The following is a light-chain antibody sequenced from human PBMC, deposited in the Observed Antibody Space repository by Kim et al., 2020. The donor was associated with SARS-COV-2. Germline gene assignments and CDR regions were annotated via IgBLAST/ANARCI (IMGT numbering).Light chain of an antibody. CDR1: RSVSSNY. J-gene: IGKJ2*03. CDR3: QHYGSSPYS. Sequence: LCPGERATLSCRASRSVSSNYLAWYQQKPGQAPRLLIYGVSGRASGIADRFSGSGSGTDFTLTITRLEPEDIAVYYCQHYGSSPYSFGQGTKLEI. CDR2: GVS. V-gene: IGKV3-20*01.